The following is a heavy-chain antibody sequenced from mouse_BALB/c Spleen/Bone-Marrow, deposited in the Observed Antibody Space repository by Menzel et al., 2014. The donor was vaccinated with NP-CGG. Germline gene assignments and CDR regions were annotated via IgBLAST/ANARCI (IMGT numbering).Heavy chain of an antibody. V-gene: IGHV1S56*01. J-gene: IGHJ1*01. Sequence: VQLQQSGPELVKPGASVKMSCKASGYSFTSYYIHWVKQRPGQGLEWIGWIYPGDGSSKYNEKFKGKTTLTADKSSSTVNMLISSLTSEDPAIYFCARGSSFSYWYFDVWGAGTTVTVSS. CDR2: IYPGDGSS. CDR1: GYSFTSYY. D-gene: IGHD1-1*01. CDR3: ARGSSFSYWYFDV.